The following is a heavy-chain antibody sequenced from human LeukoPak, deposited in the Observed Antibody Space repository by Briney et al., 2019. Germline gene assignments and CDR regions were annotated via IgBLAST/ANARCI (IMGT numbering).Heavy chain of an antibody. V-gene: IGHV3-33*01. Sequence: PGRSLRLSCAASGFTFSNYGMHWVRQAPGKGLEWVAVIWSDGSSKYYADSVKGRFTIPRDNSRNMLSLQMSSLRAEDTAVYYCAREGGYCRGVTCSPYAFDIWGQGTMVTVSS. CDR2: IWSDGSSK. D-gene: IGHD2-15*01. CDR3: AREGGYCRGVTCSPYAFDI. J-gene: IGHJ3*02. CDR1: GFTFSNYG.